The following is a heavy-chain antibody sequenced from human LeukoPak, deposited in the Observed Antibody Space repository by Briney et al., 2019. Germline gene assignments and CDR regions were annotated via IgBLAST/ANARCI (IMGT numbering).Heavy chain of an antibody. CDR1: GFTFGDYA. Sequence: PGGSLRLSCTASGFTFGDYAMSWVRQAPGKGLEWVGFIRSKAYGGTTEYAASVKGRFTISRDDSKSIAYLQMNSLKTEDTAVYYCTRVPGDYYYYYYMDVWGKGTTVTISS. D-gene: IGHD3-10*01. J-gene: IGHJ6*03. V-gene: IGHV3-49*04. CDR3: TRVPGDYYYYYYMDV. CDR2: IRSKAYGGTT.